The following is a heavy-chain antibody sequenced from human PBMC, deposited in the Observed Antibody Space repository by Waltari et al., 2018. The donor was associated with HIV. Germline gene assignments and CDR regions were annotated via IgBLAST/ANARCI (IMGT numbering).Heavy chain of an antibody. CDR2: INAGNGNT. V-gene: IGHV1-3*01. D-gene: IGHD3-22*01. CDR3: AREQGDYYDSSGYPDY. Sequence: APGQRLEWMGWINAGNGNTKYSQKFLGRVTITRDTSASTAYMELSSLRSEDTAVYYCAREQGDYYDSSGYPDYWGQGTLVIVSS. J-gene: IGHJ4*02.